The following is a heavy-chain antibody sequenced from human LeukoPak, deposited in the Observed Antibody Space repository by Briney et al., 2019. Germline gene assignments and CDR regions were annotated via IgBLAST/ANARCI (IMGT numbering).Heavy chain of an antibody. J-gene: IGHJ4*02. D-gene: IGHD6-19*01. CDR3: AKEIHPRSSNGWPLDY. CDR1: GLTVSSNY. CDR2: IYSGGST. V-gene: IGHV3-53*05. Sequence: GGSLRLSCAASGLTVSSNYMSWVRQAPGKGLEWVSVIYSGGSTYYADSVKGRFTISRDNSRNTLYLQMNSLGTEDTAVYYCAKEIHPRSSNGWPLDYWGQGTLVTVSS.